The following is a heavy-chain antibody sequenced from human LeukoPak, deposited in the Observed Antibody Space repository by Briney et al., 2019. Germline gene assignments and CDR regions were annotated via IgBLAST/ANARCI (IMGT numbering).Heavy chain of an antibody. V-gene: IGHV1-2*02. CDR1: GYTFTGYY. Sequence: ASVKVSCKASGYTFTGYYMHWVRQAPGQGLEWMGWINPNSGGTNSAQNFQGRVTLTRDTSTSTAYMELRSLRSDDTAVYYCARDPLFGSGSYYPPMDVWGKGTTVTISS. D-gene: IGHD3-10*01. CDR3: ARDPLFGSGSYYPPMDV. CDR2: INPNSGGT. J-gene: IGHJ6*03.